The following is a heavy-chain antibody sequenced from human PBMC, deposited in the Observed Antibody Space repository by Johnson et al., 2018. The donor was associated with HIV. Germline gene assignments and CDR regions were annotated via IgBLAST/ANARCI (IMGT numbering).Heavy chain of an antibody. J-gene: IGHJ3*01. D-gene: IGHD3-16*01. CDR3: AKPPSMGADAFDV. Sequence: QMLLVESGGGVVQPGRSLRLSCAASGFIFDDYGMSWVRQAPGKGLEWVAVISYDGSNKYYADSVKGRFNISRDNSKNTLYLQMNSLRAEDSALYYCAKPPSMGADAFDVWGQGTMVTVSS. V-gene: IGHV3-30*18. CDR2: ISYDGSNK. CDR1: GFIFDDYG.